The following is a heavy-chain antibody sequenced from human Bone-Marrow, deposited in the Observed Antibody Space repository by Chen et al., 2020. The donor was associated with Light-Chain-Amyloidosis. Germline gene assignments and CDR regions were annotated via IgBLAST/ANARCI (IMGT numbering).Heavy chain of an antibody. CDR1: GYTFPNYW. CDR2: IYPDDSDA. CDR3: ARRREGYNFDD. Sequence: EVQLEQSGPEVKKPGESLKISCKGSGYTFPNYWIGWVRQMPGKGLEWMGVIYPDDSDARYSPSFEGQVTISADKAITTAYLQWRSLKASDTAMYYCARRREGYNFDDWGQGTLVTVSS. D-gene: IGHD5-12*01. V-gene: IGHV5-51*01. J-gene: IGHJ4*02.